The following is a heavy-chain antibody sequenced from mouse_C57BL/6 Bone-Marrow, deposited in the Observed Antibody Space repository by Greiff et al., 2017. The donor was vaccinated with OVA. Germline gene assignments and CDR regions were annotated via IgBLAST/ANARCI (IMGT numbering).Heavy chain of an antibody. V-gene: IGHV1-50*01. CDR3: ARATMITTNYAMDY. D-gene: IGHD2-4*01. CDR2: IDPSDSYT. CDR1: GYTFTSYW. Sequence: QVQLQQPGAELVKPGASVNLSCKASGYTFTSYWMQWVKQRPGQGLEWIGEIDPSDSYTNYNQKFKGKATLTVDTSSSTAYMQLSSLTSEDSAVYYCARATMITTNYAMDYWGQGTSVTVSS. J-gene: IGHJ4*01.